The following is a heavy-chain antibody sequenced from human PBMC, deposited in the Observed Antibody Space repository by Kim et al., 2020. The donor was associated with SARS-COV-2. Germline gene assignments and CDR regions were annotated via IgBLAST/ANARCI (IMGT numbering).Heavy chain of an antibody. V-gene: IGHV3-30*03. J-gene: IGHJ6*02. CDR1: GFTFSSYG. Sequence: GGSLRLSCAASGFTFSSYGMHWVRQAPGKGLEWVAVISYDGSNKYYADSVKGRFTISRDNSKNTLYLQMNSLRAEDTTVYYCATDRSSTSTDYYYYYGMDIWGQGSAVTVSS. D-gene: IGHD3-16*02. CDR2: ISYDGSNK. CDR3: ATDRSSTSTDYYYYYGMDI.